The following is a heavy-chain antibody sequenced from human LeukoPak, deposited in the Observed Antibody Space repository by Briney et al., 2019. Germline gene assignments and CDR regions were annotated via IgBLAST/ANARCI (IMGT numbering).Heavy chain of an antibody. CDR3: AKDQGYYYLDY. V-gene: IGHV3-23*01. CDR2: INGNGAST. D-gene: IGHD2-15*01. CDR1: GFTFNTHA. J-gene: IGHJ4*02. Sequence: GGSLRLSCAASGFTFNTHAMSWVRQAPGKGLEWASGINGNGASTYYSDSVKGRFTISRDNSKNTLYLQMSSLRAEDTAVYYCAKDQGYYYLDYWGQGTLVTVSS.